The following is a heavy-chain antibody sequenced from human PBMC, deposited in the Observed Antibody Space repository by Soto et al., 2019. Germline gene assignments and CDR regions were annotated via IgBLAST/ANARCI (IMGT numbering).Heavy chain of an antibody. CDR1: GFTFSSYG. V-gene: IGHV3-33*01. D-gene: IGHD1-26*01. CDR3: AREIIVGATSYYFDY. Sequence: QVQLVESGGGVVQPGRSLRLSCAASGFTFSSYGMHWVRQAPGKGLEWVAVIWYDGSNKYYTDSVKGRFTISRDNSKNTLYLQMNSLRAEDTAVYYCAREIIVGATSYYFDYWGQGTLVTVSS. CDR2: IWYDGSNK. J-gene: IGHJ4*02.